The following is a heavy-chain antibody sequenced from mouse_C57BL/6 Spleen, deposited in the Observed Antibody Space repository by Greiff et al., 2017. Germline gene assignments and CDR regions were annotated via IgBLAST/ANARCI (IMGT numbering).Heavy chain of an antibody. CDR2: IYWDDDK. V-gene: IGHV8-12*01. CDR3: ARELITRYAMDY. J-gene: IGHJ4*01. CDR1: GFSLSTSGMG. D-gene: IGHD1-1*01. Sequence: QVTLKESGPGILQSSQTLSLTCSSSGFSLSTSGMGVSWIRQPSGKGLEWLVHIYWDDDKRYNPSLKSRLTISKDTSRNQVFLKITSVDTADTAPYYGARELITRYAMDYWGQGTSVTVSS.